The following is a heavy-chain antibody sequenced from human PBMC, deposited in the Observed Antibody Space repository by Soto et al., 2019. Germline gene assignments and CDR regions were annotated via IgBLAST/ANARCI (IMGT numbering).Heavy chain of an antibody. D-gene: IGHD3-16*01. V-gene: IGHV3-74*01. Sequence: EVQLVESGGGLVQPGGSLRLSCAASGFTFSDYWMHWVRQAPGKGLGWVSRLKSDGSSTSYADSVKGRFTISRDNARSTLFLQMNSLRAEDTAVYYCARSWGGELVTWGLGTLVIVSS. CDR1: GFTFSDYW. CDR3: ARSWGGELVT. J-gene: IGHJ5*02. CDR2: LKSDGSST.